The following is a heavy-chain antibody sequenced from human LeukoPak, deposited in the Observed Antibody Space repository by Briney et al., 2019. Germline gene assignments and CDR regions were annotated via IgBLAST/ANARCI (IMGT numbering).Heavy chain of an antibody. Sequence: GGSLRLSCAASGFTFSSYWMSWIRQAPGKGLEWVANIKQDGGETFYVDSVKGRFTISRDNAKNSLYLQMNSLRAEDTAVYYCTREDHSNYNYWGQGTLVTVSS. CDR1: GFTFSSYW. CDR3: TREDHSNYNY. D-gene: IGHD4-11*01. CDR2: IKQDGGET. J-gene: IGHJ4*02. V-gene: IGHV3-7*01.